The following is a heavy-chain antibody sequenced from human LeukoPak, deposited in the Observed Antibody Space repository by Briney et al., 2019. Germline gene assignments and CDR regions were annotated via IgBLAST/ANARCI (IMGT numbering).Heavy chain of an antibody. CDR1: GDTVSSNSSA. CDR3: ARDVDYGGKRDAFDI. D-gene: IGHD4-23*01. Sequence: PSQTLSLTCAISGDTVSSNSSAWNWISQSPSIGLDWLVSKYSTSKWYNGYEVSVKSRITINTDTCKTQFSLQLNSVTPEDTAVYYCARDVDYGGKRDAFDIWGQGTMVTV. J-gene: IGHJ3*02. V-gene: IGHV6-1*01. CDR2: KYSTSKWYN.